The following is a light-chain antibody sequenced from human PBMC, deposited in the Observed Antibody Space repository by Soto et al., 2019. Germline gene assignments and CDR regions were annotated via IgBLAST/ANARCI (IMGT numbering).Light chain of an antibody. V-gene: IGLV2-14*01. J-gene: IGLJ1*01. Sequence: QAVVTQPASVSGSPGQSITISCTGTSSDVGAYDFVSWYQQHPGKAPKYLIFEVSNRPSGVSDRFSGSKSGTTASLTISGLQAEXXAYYYCSSYTTTDPDVFGTGTQLTVL. CDR2: EVS. CDR3: SSYTTTDPDV. CDR1: SSDVGAYDF.